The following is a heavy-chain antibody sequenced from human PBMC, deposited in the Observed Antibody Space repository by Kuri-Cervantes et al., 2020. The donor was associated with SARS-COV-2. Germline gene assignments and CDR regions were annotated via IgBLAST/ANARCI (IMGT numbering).Heavy chain of an antibody. CDR2: IISILGIA. CDR1: GGTFSSYA. CDR3: ASQTEIYGSGSYYFDY. Sequence: SVKVSCKASGGTFSSYAISWVRQAPGQGLEWMGRIISILGIANYAQKFQGRVTITADKSTSTAYMELSSLRPEDTAVYYCASQTEIYGSGSYYFDYWGQGTLVTVSS. J-gene: IGHJ4*02. V-gene: IGHV1-69*04. D-gene: IGHD3-10*01.